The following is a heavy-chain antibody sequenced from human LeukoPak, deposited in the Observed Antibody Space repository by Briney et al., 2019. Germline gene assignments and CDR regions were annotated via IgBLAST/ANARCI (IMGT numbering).Heavy chain of an antibody. CDR2: IYYSGST. CDR3: ARLNGDYVIDY. CDR1: GGSIISYY. V-gene: IGHV4-59*01. D-gene: IGHD4-17*01. Sequence: SEPLSLTCTVSGGSIISYYWSWIRQPPGKGLEWIGYIYYSGSTNYNPSLKRRVTISVDTSKNQFSLKLSSVTAADTAVYYCARLNGDYVIDYWGQGTLVTVSS. J-gene: IGHJ4*02.